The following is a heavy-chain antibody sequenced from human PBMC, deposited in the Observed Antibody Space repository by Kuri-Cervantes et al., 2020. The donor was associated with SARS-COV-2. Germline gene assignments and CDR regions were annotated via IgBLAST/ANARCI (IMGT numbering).Heavy chain of an antibody. CDR3: ARDLVLMVFGTDHYYGMDV. CDR2: ISYDGSNT. V-gene: IGHV3-30*01. Sequence: GESLKISCAASGFTFSSYAMHWVRQAPGKGLEWVAVISYDGSNTFYADSVKGRFAISRDNSKNTLHLQMNSLRADDTTVYYCARDLVLMVFGTDHYYGMDVWGQGTTVTVSS. J-gene: IGHJ6*02. CDR1: GFTFSSYA. D-gene: IGHD2-8*01.